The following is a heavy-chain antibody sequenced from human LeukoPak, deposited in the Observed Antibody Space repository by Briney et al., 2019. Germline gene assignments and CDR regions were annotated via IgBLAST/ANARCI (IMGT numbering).Heavy chain of an antibody. CDR3: ARGRGYDILTGYYSPWGDY. Sequence: ASVKVSCKASGYTFTSYAMHWERQAPGQRLEWMGWINAGNGNTKYSQKFQGRVTITRDTSASTAHMELSRLRSEDTAVYYCARGRGYDILTGYYSPWGDYWGQGTLVTVSS. J-gene: IGHJ4*02. CDR2: INAGNGNT. D-gene: IGHD3-9*01. V-gene: IGHV1-3*01. CDR1: GYTFTSYA.